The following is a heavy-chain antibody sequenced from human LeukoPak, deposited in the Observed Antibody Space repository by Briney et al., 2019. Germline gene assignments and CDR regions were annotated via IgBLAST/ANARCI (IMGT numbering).Heavy chain of an antibody. V-gene: IGHV3-23*01. D-gene: IGHD2-8*01. Sequence: GVSLTLSCAASGFTFRSYHMSWLRQAPGKGLEGVSYISCSGGSIYYALCERRLLTISRDYSNHTMYLHMHRQRAEDAAVFYCAKDRSCTNDVCHGDFDYWGQGTLVTVSS. J-gene: IGHJ4*02. CDR3: AKDRSCTNDVCHGDFDY. CDR1: GFTFRSYH. CDR2: ISCSGGSI.